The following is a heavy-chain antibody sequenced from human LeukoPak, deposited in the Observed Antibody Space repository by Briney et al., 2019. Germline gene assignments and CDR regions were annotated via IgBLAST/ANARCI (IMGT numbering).Heavy chain of an antibody. J-gene: IGHJ6*03. V-gene: IGHV4-38-2*02. CDR3: ARSGPYYYHYLDV. CDR2: VYHSGST. D-gene: IGHD3-10*01. Sequence: RPSETLSLTCTVSGYSITSGYYWVWIRQPPGKGLEWIGAVYHSGSTYYNPSLKSRVAISVDTSKNRFSLKLYSVTAADTAVYFCARSGPYYYHYLDVWGKGTTVTVSS. CDR1: GYSITSGYY.